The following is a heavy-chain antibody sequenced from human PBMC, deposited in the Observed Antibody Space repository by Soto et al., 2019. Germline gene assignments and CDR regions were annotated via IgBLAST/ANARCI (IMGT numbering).Heavy chain of an antibody. Sequence: SETLSLTCAVSGGSISSGGYSWTWIRQPPGKGLEWIGYLYHSGNTYYNPSLKSRVTISGDRSKNQFTLNLSSVTAADTAVYFCANNVATDDTFDVWGQGTMVSVSS. CDR3: ANNVATDDTFDV. V-gene: IGHV4-30-2*01. CDR2: LYHSGNT. D-gene: IGHD2-15*01. J-gene: IGHJ3*01. CDR1: GGSISSGGYS.